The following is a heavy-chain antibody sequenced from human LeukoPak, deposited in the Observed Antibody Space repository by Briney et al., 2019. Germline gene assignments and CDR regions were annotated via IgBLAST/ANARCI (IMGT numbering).Heavy chain of an antibody. CDR1: GGSISSSSYY. J-gene: IGHJ4*02. V-gene: IGHV4-39*01. D-gene: IGHD2-15*01. CDR3: ARRDVLHFDY. Sequence: PSETLSLTCTVSGGSISSSSYYWGWIRQPPGKGLEWIGSIYYSGSTYYNPSLKSRVTISVDTSKNQFSLKLSSVTAADTAVYYCARRDVLHFDYWGQGTLVTVSS. CDR2: IYYSGST.